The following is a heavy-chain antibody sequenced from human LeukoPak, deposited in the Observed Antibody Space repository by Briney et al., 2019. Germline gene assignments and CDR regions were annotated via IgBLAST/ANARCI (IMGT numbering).Heavy chain of an antibody. CDR2: IYNDGTT. V-gene: IGHV3-53*01. J-gene: IGHJ4*02. Sequence: GGSLRLSCAASGFTVITSFMSWVRQASGKGLEWISVIYNDGTTYYADSVKGRFTISRDNTKNTLYLQMNSLRAEDTAVYYCAKARSGWYYFDYWGQGTLVTVSS. CDR3: AKARSGWYYFDY. D-gene: IGHD6-19*01. CDR1: GFTVITSF.